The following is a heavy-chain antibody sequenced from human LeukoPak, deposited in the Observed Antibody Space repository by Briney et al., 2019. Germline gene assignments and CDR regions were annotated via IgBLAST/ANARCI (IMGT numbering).Heavy chain of an antibody. D-gene: IGHD2-21*01. Sequence: KNGESLKISCKGSGYSFTSYWIGWVRQMPGKGLEWMGIIYPGDSDTRYSPSFQGQVTISADKSISTAYLQWSSLKASDTAMYYCARLAGWYSPGYYFDYWGQGTLVTVSS. CDR3: ARLAGWYSPGYYFDY. J-gene: IGHJ4*02. CDR2: IYPGDSDT. CDR1: GYSFTSYW. V-gene: IGHV5-51*01.